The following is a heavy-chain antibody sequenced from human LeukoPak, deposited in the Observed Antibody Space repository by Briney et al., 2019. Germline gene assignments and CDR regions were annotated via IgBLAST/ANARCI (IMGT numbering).Heavy chain of an antibody. J-gene: IGHJ4*02. CDR3: ARGLDHPSTNIVVVPAAISFAYYFDY. Sequence: SETLSLTCTVSGGSMYSYYWRWIRQPPGKGLEWIGEINHSGSTNYNPSLKSRVTISVDTSKNQFSLKLSSVTAADTAVYYCARGLDHPSTNIVVVPAAISFAYYFDYWGQGTLVTVSS. V-gene: IGHV4-34*01. CDR1: GGSMYSYY. D-gene: IGHD2-2*01. CDR2: INHSGST.